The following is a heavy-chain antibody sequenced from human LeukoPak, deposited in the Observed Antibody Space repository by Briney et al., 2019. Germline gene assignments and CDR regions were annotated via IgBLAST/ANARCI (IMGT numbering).Heavy chain of an antibody. CDR3: AIGRDQLLYYYGMDV. V-gene: IGHV4-34*08. CDR1: GFTFRTYG. CDR2: INHSGST. D-gene: IGHD2-2*01. Sequence: GSLRLSCAASGFTFRTYGMNWVRQAPGKGLEWIGEINHSGSTNYSPSLKSRVTISVDTSKNQFSLKLSSVTAADTAVYYCAIGRDQLLYYYGMDVWGQGTTVTVSS. J-gene: IGHJ6*02.